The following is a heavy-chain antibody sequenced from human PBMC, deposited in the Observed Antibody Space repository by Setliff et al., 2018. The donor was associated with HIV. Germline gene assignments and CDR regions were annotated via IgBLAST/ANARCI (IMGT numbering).Heavy chain of an antibody. D-gene: IGHD3-3*01. Sequence: SETLSLTCSVSGGSISGYYWNWIRQPPGKGLEWIGCIYYSGRTTYNSSLKSRVTISLDTSKKQFSLKLNSVTAADTAVYYCARGLMSYNFWGGRNDYHHMDVWGKGTTVTVSS. CDR3: ARGLMSYNFWGGRNDYHHMDV. CDR1: GGSISGYY. V-gene: IGHV4-59*01. J-gene: IGHJ6*03. CDR2: IYYSGRT.